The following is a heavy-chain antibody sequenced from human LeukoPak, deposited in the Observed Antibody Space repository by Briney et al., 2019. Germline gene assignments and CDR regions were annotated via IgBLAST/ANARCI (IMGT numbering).Heavy chain of an antibody. CDR3: ARDPPTSCYYDSSGYYPDY. CDR1: GYTFTGYY. CDR2: INPNSGGT. D-gene: IGHD3-22*01. V-gene: IGHV1-2*06. Sequence: ASVKVSCKASGYTFTGYYMHWVRQAPGQGLEWMGRINPNSGGTNYAQKFQGRVTMTRDTSISTAYMELSRLRSDDTAVYYCARDPPTSCYYDSSGYYPDYWGQGTLVTVSS. J-gene: IGHJ4*02.